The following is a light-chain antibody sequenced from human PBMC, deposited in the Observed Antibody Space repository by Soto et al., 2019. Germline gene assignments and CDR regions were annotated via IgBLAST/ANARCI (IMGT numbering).Light chain of an antibody. V-gene: IGKV3-15*01. CDR1: QSVSTN. CDR2: GAS. CDR3: QQYYQWPT. J-gene: IGKJ4*01. Sequence: EIVMTQSPATLSVSPGERATLSCRASQSVSTNLAWYQRRPGQAPRLLIYGASTRATGIPARFSGIGSGTEFTLTISSLQSEDFAFYYCQQYYQWPTFGRGTQVEIK.